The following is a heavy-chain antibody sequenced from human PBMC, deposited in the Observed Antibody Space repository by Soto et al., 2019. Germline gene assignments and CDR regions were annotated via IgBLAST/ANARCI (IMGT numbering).Heavy chain of an antibody. CDR2: IIPIFGTA. D-gene: IGHD2-15*01. V-gene: IGHV1-69*01. J-gene: IGHJ5*02. Sequence: QVQLVQSGTEVKKPGSSVKVSCKASGDTFSSYAISWVRQAPGQGLEWMGGIIPIFGTANYAQKFQGRVTITADESTSTAYMELSSLRSEDTAVYYCARDDCSGGSCYSGGWFDPWGQGTLVTVSS. CDR1: GDTFSSYA. CDR3: ARDDCSGGSCYSGGWFDP.